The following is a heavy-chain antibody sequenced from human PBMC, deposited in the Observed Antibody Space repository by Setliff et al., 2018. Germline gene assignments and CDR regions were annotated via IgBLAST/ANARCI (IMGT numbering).Heavy chain of an antibody. J-gene: IGHJ6*02. CDR3: ARDGVSYGMDV. V-gene: IGHV3-48*04. CDR1: GFTFSSYS. CDR2: ISGSGITI. Sequence: GGSLRLSCAASGFTFSSYSMNWVRQAPGKGLEWLSKISGSGITIYYADSVRGRFTISRDNAKNSLYLQMNSLRAEDTAVYYCARDGVSYGMDVWGQGTTVTVSS.